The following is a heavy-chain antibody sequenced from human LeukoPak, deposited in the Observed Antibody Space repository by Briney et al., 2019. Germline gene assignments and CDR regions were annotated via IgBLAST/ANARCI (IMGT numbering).Heavy chain of an antibody. J-gene: IGHJ4*02. Sequence: SSETLSLTCTVSGGSISSGGYYWSWIRQHPGKGLEWIGYIYYSGSTYYNPSLKSRVTISVDTSKNQFSLKLSSVTAADTAVYYCTGSSGYYYEIWGQGTLVTVSS. CDR2: IYYSGST. D-gene: IGHD3-22*01. V-gene: IGHV4-31*03. CDR1: GGSISSGGYY. CDR3: TGSSGYYYEI.